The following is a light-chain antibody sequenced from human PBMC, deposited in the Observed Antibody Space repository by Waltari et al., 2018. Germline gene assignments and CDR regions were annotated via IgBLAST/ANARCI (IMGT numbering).Light chain of an antibody. CDR3: ASYDDSLNGVI. Sequence: SILTQLPSLSGAPGQGVTLLCSGDTSNLGNNPVSWYQHLPGATPRLLIYRNAQRPSGVPDRFSASKSDASASASLAITGLQPGDEGDYFCASYDDSLNGVIFGGGTKLTVL. J-gene: IGLJ2*01. CDR1: TSNLGNNP. CDR2: RNA. V-gene: IGLV1-44*01.